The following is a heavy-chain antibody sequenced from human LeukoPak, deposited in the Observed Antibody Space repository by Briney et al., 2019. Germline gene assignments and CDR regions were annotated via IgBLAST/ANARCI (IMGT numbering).Heavy chain of an antibody. Sequence: GESLKISCTASGYDFANSWIGWVRQMPGKGLEWMGIIYPRDSDTIYSPSFQGQVTISADKSIRTAYLQWSSLTASDTAMYYCARHKGPFVPAAPFDPWGQGTLVTVSS. CDR1: GYDFANSW. CDR2: IYPRDSDT. J-gene: IGHJ5*02. D-gene: IGHD2-2*01. CDR3: ARHKGPFVPAAPFDP. V-gene: IGHV5-51*01.